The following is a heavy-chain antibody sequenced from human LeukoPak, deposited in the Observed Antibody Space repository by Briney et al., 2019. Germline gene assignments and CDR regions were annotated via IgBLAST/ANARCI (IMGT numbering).Heavy chain of an antibody. CDR2: IYHTGRI. V-gene: IGHV4-59*01. Sequence: SETLSLTCSVSGGSISYYYWTWIRQPPGKALEWIGYIYHTGRINYNPSLKSRVTMSVDTSKNKFSLKVSAVTAADTAVYYCARGAYYDVLTGYSHWGQGILVAVSS. J-gene: IGHJ4*02. CDR3: ARGAYYDVLTGYSH. D-gene: IGHD3-9*01. CDR1: GGSISYYY.